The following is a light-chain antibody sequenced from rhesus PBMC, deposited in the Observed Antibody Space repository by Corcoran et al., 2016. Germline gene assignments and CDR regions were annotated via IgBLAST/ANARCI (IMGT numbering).Light chain of an antibody. CDR1: QSISSW. V-gene: IGKV1-22*01. Sequence: DIQMTQSPSSLSASVGDTVTITCRASQSISSWLAWYQPTPGKAHKLLIYRASTLQSGVPSRVSGSVSGTDFILTISSLQSEDFATYYCQQYSSSPRTFGQGTKVEIK. CDR3: QQYSSSPRT. J-gene: IGKJ1*01. CDR2: RAS.